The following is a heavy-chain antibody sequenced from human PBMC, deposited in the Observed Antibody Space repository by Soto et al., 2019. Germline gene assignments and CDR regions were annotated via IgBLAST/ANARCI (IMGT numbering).Heavy chain of an antibody. J-gene: IGHJ4*02. CDR1: GGTFSKYG. D-gene: IGHD1-26*01. V-gene: IGHV1-69*06. Sequence: QVQLVQSGAEVKKPGSSVKVSCKASGGTFSKYGISWVRQAPGQGLEWMGGIIPMFGTPNYAQRFQGRVTITADKSTSKASMEVRNLKSDDTAVYYCARGWETVGSTTAFAYWGQGTLVTVSS. CDR2: IIPMFGTP. CDR3: ARGWETVGSTTAFAY.